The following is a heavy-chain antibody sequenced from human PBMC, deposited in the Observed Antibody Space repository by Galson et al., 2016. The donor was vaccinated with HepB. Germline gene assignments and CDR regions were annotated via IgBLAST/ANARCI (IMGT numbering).Heavy chain of an antibody. CDR2: IYYGGTT. J-gene: IGHJ4*02. CDR1: GGSISSRTSF. CDR3: VRPTAGQIDY. D-gene: IGHD2-21*02. V-gene: IGHV4-39*01. Sequence: ETLSLTCTVSGGSISSRTSFWAWIRQPPGKGLEGLGNIYYGGTTDYSPSLKSRVTMSVDTSKNQFSLRLTSVTAADTALYYCVRPTAGQIDYWGRGTLVTVSS.